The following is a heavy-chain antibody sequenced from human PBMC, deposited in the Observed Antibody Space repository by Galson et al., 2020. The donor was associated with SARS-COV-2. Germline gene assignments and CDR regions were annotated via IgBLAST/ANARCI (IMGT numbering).Heavy chain of an antibody. CDR1: GFTFSSYG. J-gene: IGHJ4*02. D-gene: IGHD3-22*01. CDR2: ISYDGSNK. CDR3: AKGCWYYYVSSGYCSCDY. V-gene: IGHV3-30*18. Sequence: QLGESLKLSCAASGFTFSSYGMHWVRQAPGKGLEWVAVISYDGSNKYYADSVKGRFTISRDNSKNTLYLQMNSLRAEDTAVYYCAKGCWYYYVSSGYCSCDYWGRGTLVTVSA.